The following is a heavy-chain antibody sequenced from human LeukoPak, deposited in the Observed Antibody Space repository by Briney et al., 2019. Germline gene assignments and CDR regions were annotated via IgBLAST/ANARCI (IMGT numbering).Heavy chain of an antibody. V-gene: IGHV4-59*08. Sequence: SETLSLTCTVSGGSISSYYWSWIRQPPGEGLEWIGYIYYSGSTNYNPSLKSRVTISVDTSKNQFSLKLSSVTAADTAVYYCARSIAAAGTKFDPWGQGTLVTVSS. CDR1: GGSISSYY. CDR2: IYYSGST. CDR3: ARSIAAAGTKFDP. J-gene: IGHJ5*02. D-gene: IGHD6-13*01.